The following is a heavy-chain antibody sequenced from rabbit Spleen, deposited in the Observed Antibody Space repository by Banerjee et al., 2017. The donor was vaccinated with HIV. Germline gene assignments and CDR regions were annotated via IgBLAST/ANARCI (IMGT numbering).Heavy chain of an antibody. D-gene: IGHD8-1*01. CDR1: GFSFSSRYY. Sequence: ESGGDLVKPGASLTLTCTASGFSFSSRYYMCWVRQAPGKGLEWIACIYAGSSGSTYSATWAKGRFTISKTSSTTVTLQMTRLTAADTATYFCARDTASSFSSYGMDLWGQGTLVTVS. V-gene: IGHV1S40*01. J-gene: IGHJ3*01. CDR2: IYAGSSGST. CDR3: ARDTASSFSSYGMDL.